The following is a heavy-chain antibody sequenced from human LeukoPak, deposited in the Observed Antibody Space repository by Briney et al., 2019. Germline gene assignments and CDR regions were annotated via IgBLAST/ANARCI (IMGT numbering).Heavy chain of an antibody. V-gene: IGHV3-30*01. Sequence: GRSLRPSCAASGFTFSTYAMHWVRQAPGKGLEWVAVISYDGSNKYYADSVKGRFTISRDNSKNTLYLQMNSLRAEDTAVYYCARGMYYYDSSGYYGYWGQGTLVTVSS. D-gene: IGHD3-22*01. CDR1: GFTFSTYA. CDR3: ARGMYYYDSSGYYGY. CDR2: ISYDGSNK. J-gene: IGHJ4*02.